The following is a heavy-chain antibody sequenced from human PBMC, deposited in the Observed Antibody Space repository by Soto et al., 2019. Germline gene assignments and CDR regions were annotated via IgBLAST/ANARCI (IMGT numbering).Heavy chain of an antibody. Sequence: PSETLSLTCTVSGGSISSSNYYWGWIRHPPGKGLEWIGSIYYSGSTYYNPSLKSRVTISVDTSKNQFSLKLSSVTAADTAVYYCARRDSSPRYRYWGQGTLVTVSS. CDR1: GGSISSSNYY. V-gene: IGHV4-39*01. D-gene: IGHD3-16*02. CDR2: IYYSGST. CDR3: ARRDSSPRYRY. J-gene: IGHJ4*02.